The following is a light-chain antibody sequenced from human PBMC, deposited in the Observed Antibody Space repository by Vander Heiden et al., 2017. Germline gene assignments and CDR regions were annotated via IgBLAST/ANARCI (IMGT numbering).Light chain of an antibody. CDR3: MQALQTPYT. CDR1: QSLLYFNGYTY. Sequence: IVITQSPLSLPVTPGEPASISCRSSQSLLYFNGYTYFHWFLQKPGQSPQLLIYWGSYRASGVPDRFSGSGSGTDFTLQISRVEAEDVGVYYCMQALQTPYTFGQGTKLEIK. CDR2: WGS. J-gene: IGKJ2*01. V-gene: IGKV2-28*01.